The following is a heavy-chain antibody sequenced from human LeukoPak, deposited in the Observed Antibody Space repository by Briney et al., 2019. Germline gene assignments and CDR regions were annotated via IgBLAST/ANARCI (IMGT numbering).Heavy chain of an antibody. CDR3: ARDAAVRAARPDYPIFYYYYYMDV. J-gene: IGHJ6*03. Sequence: ASVKVSCKASGYTFTGYYMHWVRQAPGQGLEWMGWINPNSGGTNYAQKFQGRVTMTRDTSISTAYMELSRLRSDDTAVYYCARDAAVRAARPDYPIFYYYYYMDVWGKGTTVTVSS. CDR1: GYTFTGYY. CDR2: INPNSGGT. D-gene: IGHD6-6*01. V-gene: IGHV1-2*02.